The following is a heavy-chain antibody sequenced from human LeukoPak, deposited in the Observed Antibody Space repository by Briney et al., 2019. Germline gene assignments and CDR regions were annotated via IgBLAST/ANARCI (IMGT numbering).Heavy chain of an antibody. V-gene: IGHV3-74*01. J-gene: IGHJ5*02. D-gene: IGHD3-3*01. CDR1: GFTFSSYW. CDR2: INSDGSST. CDR3: ARVRYYGNWFDP. Sequence: GGSLRLSCAASGFTFSSYWMHWVRQAPGKGLVWVSRINSDGSSTSYADSVKGRFTISRDNAKNTMYQQMNSLRAEDTAVYYCARVRYYGNWFDPWGQGTLVTVSS.